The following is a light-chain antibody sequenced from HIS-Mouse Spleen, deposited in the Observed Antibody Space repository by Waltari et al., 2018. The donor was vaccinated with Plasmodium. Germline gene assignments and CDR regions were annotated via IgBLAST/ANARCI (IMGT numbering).Light chain of an antibody. J-gene: IGKJ4*01. V-gene: IGKV1-39*01. CDR3: QQSYSTPPT. CDR2: AAS. CDR1: QSISSY. Sequence: DIQITQPPSSLSASVGNRVTITCRASQSISSYLHWYQQKPGKAPKLLIYAASRLQSGVPSRFSGSGSGTEFTLTISSLQPEDFATYYCQQSYSTPPTFGGGTKVEIK.